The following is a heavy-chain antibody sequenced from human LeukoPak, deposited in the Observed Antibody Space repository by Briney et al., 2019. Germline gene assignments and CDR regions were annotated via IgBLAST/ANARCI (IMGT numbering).Heavy chain of an antibody. Sequence: PGESLLISCKGSGYSFTSYWISWGRQMPGKGLEWMGRIDPSDSYTNYSPSFQGHVTISADKSISTAYLQWSSLKASDTAMYYCARLGGGLRYFDWLPNPLDYWGQGTLVTVSS. CDR3: ARLGGGLRYFDWLPNPLDY. D-gene: IGHD3-9*01. CDR2: IDPSDSYT. V-gene: IGHV5-10-1*01. J-gene: IGHJ4*02. CDR1: GYSFTSYW.